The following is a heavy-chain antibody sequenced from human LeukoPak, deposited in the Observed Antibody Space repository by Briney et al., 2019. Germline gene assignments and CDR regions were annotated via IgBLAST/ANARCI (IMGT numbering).Heavy chain of an antibody. Sequence: PGGSLRLSCAASGFSLSTYGVSWVRQPPGKRLEWVSGITGTGGSTYYADSVKGRFTVSRDTSKNTLYLQMNSLRAEDTAIYYCAKDHGTAVAGFYYWGQGTLVTVSS. CDR3: AKDHGTAVAGFYY. V-gene: IGHV3-23*01. J-gene: IGHJ4*02. CDR2: ITGTGGST. CDR1: GFSLSTYG. D-gene: IGHD6-19*01.